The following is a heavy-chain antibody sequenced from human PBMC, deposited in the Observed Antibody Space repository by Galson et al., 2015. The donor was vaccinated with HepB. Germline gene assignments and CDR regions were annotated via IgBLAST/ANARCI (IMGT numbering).Heavy chain of an antibody. V-gene: IGHV3-73*01. CDR3: TRLYSYGYPDPMTSEAC. Sequence: LRLSCAASGFTFSGSAMHWVRQASGKGLEWVGRIRSKANSYATAYAASVKGRFTISRDDSKNTAYLQMNSLKTEDTAVYYCTRLYSYGYPDPMTSEACWGQGTLVTVSS. CDR1: GFTFSGSA. J-gene: IGHJ4*02. D-gene: IGHD5-18*01. CDR2: IRSKANSYAT.